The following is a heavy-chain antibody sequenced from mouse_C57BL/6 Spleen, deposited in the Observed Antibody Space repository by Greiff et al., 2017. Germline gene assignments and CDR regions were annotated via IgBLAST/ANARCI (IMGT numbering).Heavy chain of an antibody. CDR1: GFTFSSYA. V-gene: IGHV5-4*01. CDR2: ISDGGSYT. D-gene: IGHD2-4*01. CDR3: ARDQDDYADY. Sequence: EVKLVESGGGLVTPGGSLKLSCAASGFTFSSYAMSWVRQTPEKRLAWVATISDGGSYTYYPDIVKGRFTISRDNAKNNQYLQMSHLKAEDTAMYYCARDQDDYADYWGKGTTLTVSS. J-gene: IGHJ2*01.